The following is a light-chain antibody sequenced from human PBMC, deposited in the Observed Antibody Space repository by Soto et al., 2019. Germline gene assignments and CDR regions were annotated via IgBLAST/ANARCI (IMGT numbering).Light chain of an antibody. J-gene: IGKJ4*01. CDR1: QGISPW. V-gene: IGKV1-5*01. CDR2: DTS. CDR3: QQYPTNQLA. Sequence: DILMTQSPSTLSASVGDRVTITCRASQGISPWFAWYQQKPGKAPKLLIYDTSSLKSGVPSRFSGSGIGTEFTLTITSLQPDDSATYYCQQYPTNQLAFGGGTKVEIK.